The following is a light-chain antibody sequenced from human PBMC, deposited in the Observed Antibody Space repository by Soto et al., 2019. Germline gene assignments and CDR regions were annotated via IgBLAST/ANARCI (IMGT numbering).Light chain of an antibody. V-gene: IGKV1-5*03. Sequence: DIQMTQSPSTLSASIGDRVTITCRASQTVYTWLAWYQQKPGTAPKLLIYEASTLHSGVPSRFTGSGSGTEFTLVISRLQPDDFATYYCQQYSSYSPYTLGQGTKVEI. CDR3: QQYSSYSPYT. CDR1: QTVYTW. J-gene: IGKJ2*01. CDR2: EAS.